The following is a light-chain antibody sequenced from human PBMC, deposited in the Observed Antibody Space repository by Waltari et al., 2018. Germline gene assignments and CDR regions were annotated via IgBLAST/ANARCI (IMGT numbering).Light chain of an antibody. CDR1: SSNIGKNY. Sequence: QSVLTQPPSVSAAPGQRVTIPFSGSSSNIGKNYVSWYRQFPGSAPKLLIYEDTERPAGVPGRFSGSKSGTSATLDITGLQPGDEAEYYCGTWDSSLSGAVFGGGTLLTVL. CDR3: GTWDSSLSGAV. CDR2: EDT. V-gene: IGLV1-51*02. J-gene: IGLJ7*01.